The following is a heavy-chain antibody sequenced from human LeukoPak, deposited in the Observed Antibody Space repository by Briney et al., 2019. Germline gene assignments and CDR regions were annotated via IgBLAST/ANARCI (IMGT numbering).Heavy chain of an antibody. Sequence: GGSLRLSCAASGFTFSSYGMHWVRQAPGKGLEWVAVIWYDGSNKYYADSVKGRSTISRDNSKNTLYLQMNSLRAEDTAVYYCARALPGIAAAGTGFDYWGQGTLVTVSS. CDR2: IWYDGSNK. D-gene: IGHD6-13*01. CDR1: GFTFSSYG. J-gene: IGHJ4*02. V-gene: IGHV3-33*01. CDR3: ARALPGIAAAGTGFDY.